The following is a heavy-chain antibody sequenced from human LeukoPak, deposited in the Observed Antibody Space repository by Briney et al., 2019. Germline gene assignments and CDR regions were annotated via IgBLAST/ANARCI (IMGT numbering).Heavy chain of an antibody. Sequence: SVKVSCKASGGTFSSYAISWLRQAPGQGLEWMGRIIPIFGTANYAQKFQGRVTITTDESKSTAYMELSSLRSEDTAVYYCARAAEITMIVVAKSGHTNDDAFDIWGQGTMVTVSS. CDR3: ARAAEITMIVVAKSGHTNDDAFDI. D-gene: IGHD3-22*01. CDR1: GGTFSSYA. J-gene: IGHJ3*02. V-gene: IGHV1-69*05. CDR2: IIPIFGTA.